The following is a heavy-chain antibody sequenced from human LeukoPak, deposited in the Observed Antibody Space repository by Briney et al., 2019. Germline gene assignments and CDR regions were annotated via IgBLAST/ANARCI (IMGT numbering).Heavy chain of an antibody. D-gene: IGHD4/OR15-4a*01. CDR3: AKEGLRNWFDP. CDR1: GFTFSNYG. CDR2: ISYDGSNK. V-gene: IGHV3-30*18. Sequence: GGSLRLSCAASGFTFSNYGMHGLRQAPGKGLAGVAVISYDGSNKYYADSVKGRFTISRDNSKNTLYLQRNSLRAEDTAVYYCAKEGLRNWFDPWGQGTLVTVSS. J-gene: IGHJ5*02.